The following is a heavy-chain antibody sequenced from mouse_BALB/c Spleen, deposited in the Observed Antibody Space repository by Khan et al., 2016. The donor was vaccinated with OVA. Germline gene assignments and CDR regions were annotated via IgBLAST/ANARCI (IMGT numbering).Heavy chain of an antibody. V-gene: IGHV2-2*02. CDR3: GRNYGYDEGFAY. Sequence: QVQLKESGPGLVQPSQSLSITCTVSGFSLTTYGVHWVRQSPGKGLEWLGVIWSGGTTDYSAAFIYRLSITKDNSKSQVFFKMNSLQANDTAIYCCGRNYGYDEGFAYWGQGTLVTVSA. CDR2: IWSGGTT. D-gene: IGHD2-2*01. CDR1: GFSLTTYG. J-gene: IGHJ3*01.